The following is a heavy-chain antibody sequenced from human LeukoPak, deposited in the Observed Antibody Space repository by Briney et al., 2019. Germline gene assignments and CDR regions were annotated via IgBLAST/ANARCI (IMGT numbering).Heavy chain of an antibody. D-gene: IGHD3-22*01. Sequence: PSETLSLTCTVSGGSISSSSDFWGWLRQPPGKGLEWIGYIYYSGSTYYNPSLKSRVTISVDTSKHQFSLKLSSVTAADTAVYYCARDSSGEDAFDIWGQGTMVTVSS. CDR1: GGSISSSSDF. V-gene: IGHV4-30-4*08. CDR2: IYYSGST. J-gene: IGHJ3*02. CDR3: ARDSSGEDAFDI.